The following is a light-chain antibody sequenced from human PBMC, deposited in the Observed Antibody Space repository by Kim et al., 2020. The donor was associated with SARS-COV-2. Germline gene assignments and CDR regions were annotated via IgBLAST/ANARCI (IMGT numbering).Light chain of an antibody. CDR3: VAWDDRLSGRV. J-gene: IGLJ3*02. Sequence: GQRVTIACSEGRSERGRNYVNWYRQLPGTAPKVLIYNNDQRRSGGPDRFSSANSGTSAYMAISGLRSEDEANYCCVAWDDRLSGRVFGGGTQLTVL. V-gene: IGLV1-47*01. CDR2: NND. CDR1: RSERGRNY.